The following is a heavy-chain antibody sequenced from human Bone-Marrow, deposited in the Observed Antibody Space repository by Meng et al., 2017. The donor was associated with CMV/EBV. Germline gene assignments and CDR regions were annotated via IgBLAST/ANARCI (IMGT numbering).Heavy chain of an antibody. D-gene: IGHD3-22*01. Sequence: GGSLRLSCAASGFTFSSYVMTWVRQAPGKGLEWVSGISVSGVSTYYADSVKGRFTISRDNSKNTLYLQMNSLRAEDTAVYYCAKVHYYDSSGPVGMGVDYWGQGTLVTVSS. CDR1: GFTFSSYV. V-gene: IGHV3-23*01. CDR3: AKVHYYDSSGPVGMGVDY. J-gene: IGHJ4*02. CDR2: ISVSGVST.